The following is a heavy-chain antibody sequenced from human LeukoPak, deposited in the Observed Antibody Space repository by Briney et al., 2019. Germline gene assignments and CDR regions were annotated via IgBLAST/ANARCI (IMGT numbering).Heavy chain of an antibody. D-gene: IGHD6-13*01. Sequence: GTLSLTCAVSGGSISSSNWWSWVRQAPGKGLEWVSYISSSGSTIYYADSVKGRFTISRDNAKNSLYLQMNSLRAEDTAVYYCARDGGPGYSSSWYLYWGQGTLVTVSS. CDR1: GGSISSSN. CDR2: ISSSGSTI. J-gene: IGHJ4*02. V-gene: IGHV3-48*03. CDR3: ARDGGPGYSSSWYLY.